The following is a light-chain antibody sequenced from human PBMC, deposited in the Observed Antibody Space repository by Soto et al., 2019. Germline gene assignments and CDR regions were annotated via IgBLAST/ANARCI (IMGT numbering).Light chain of an antibody. Sequence: DIVMTQSPDSLTVSLGERATINCKSSQRSWFSNNKNYLAWYQQKPGQSPKLLIYWASTRESGVPDRFSGSGSETDFTLTISSLQAEDVAVYYCQQYYSTPLPFVGGTTVEIK. CDR3: QQYYSTPLP. J-gene: IGKJ4*01. CDR1: QRSWFSNNKNY. V-gene: IGKV4-1*01. CDR2: WAS.